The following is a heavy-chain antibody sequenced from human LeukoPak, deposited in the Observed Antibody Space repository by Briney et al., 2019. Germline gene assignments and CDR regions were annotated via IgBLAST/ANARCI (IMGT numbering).Heavy chain of an antibody. V-gene: IGHV4-61*01. CDR3: ARVRGRGTYFLDY. J-gene: IGHJ4*02. CDR1: GGSVTSGSYY. D-gene: IGHD1-26*01. CDR2: MYSSGST. Sequence: TSSETLSLTCTVSGGSVTSGSYYWSWIRQPPGKGLEWIGYMYSSGSTNYNPSHQSRVTISVDTSNNQFSLKLSSVTAADTAMYYCARVRGRGTYFLDYWGQGSLVSVSP.